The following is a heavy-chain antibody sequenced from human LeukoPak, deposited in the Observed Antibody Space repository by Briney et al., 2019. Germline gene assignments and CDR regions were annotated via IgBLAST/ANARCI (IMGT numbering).Heavy chain of an antibody. Sequence: GGSLRLSCAASGFSFATYGMSWVRQAPGKGLEWVSVVGDSADTTHYADSVKGRFFISRDNSKNTVHLQMNSLRAEDTAVYYCAKDSFTVVRGVGSDDGFAVWGQGTMVTVSS. CDR2: VGDSADTT. D-gene: IGHD3-10*01. CDR1: GFSFATYG. J-gene: IGHJ3*01. V-gene: IGHV3-23*01. CDR3: AKDSFTVVRGVGSDDGFAV.